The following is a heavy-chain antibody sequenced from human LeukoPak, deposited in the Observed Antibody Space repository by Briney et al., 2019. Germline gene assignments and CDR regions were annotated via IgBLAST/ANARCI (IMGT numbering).Heavy chain of an antibody. V-gene: IGHV3-66*04. J-gene: IGHJ4*02. CDR1: GFTASSRT. Sequence: GGSLRLSCAASGFTASSRTMIWVRQAPGKGLECVSYIRSDTTTEYAEYVKGRFTISRDDSKNTVYLQMNSLRVEDTSVYYCARRRGGYGDGDFDYWGQGTLVTVSS. CDR2: IRSDTTT. D-gene: IGHD4-17*01. CDR3: ARRRGGYGDGDFDY.